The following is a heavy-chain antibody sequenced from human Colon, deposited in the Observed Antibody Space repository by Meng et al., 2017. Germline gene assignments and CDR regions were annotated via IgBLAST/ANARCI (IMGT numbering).Heavy chain of an antibody. Sequence: GESVKISCAASGFTFSSFAMNWVRQAPGKGLEWVAMMSYDGSRQTYADSVRGRFTISRDNSKNTLFLQMSSLRAEDTAVYYCAKSHATMYYYGMDVWGQGTTVTVSS. V-gene: IGHV3-30*15. J-gene: IGHJ6*02. D-gene: IGHD5-24*01. CDR2: MSYDGSRQ. CDR1: GFTFSSFA. CDR3: AKSHATMYYYGMDV.